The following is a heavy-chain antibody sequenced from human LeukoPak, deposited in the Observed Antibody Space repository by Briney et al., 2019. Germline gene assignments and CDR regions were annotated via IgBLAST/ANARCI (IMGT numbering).Heavy chain of an antibody. V-gene: IGHV4-59*08. CDR2: IYYSGST. Sequence: PSETLSLTCTVSGGSISSYYWSWIRQPPGKGLEWIGYIYYSGSTNYNPSLKSRVTISVDTSKNQFSLKLSSVTAADTAVYYCARLLAAAGNYYGMDVWGQGTTVTVSS. CDR3: ARLLAAAGNYYGMDV. J-gene: IGHJ6*02. D-gene: IGHD6-13*01. CDR1: GGSISSYY.